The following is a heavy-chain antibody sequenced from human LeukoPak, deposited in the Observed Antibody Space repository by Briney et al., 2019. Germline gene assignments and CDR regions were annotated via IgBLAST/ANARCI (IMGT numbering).Heavy chain of an antibody. J-gene: IGHJ5*02. CDR1: GGSFSGYY. CDR2: INHSSST. Sequence: SETLSLTCAVYGGSFSGYYWSWVRQPPGKGLEWIGEINHSSSTHYTPSLNSRFTISLATSKNPFSLNLSSVTAADTAVYYCARELKLPRFLWDCFDPWGQGTLVTVSS. V-gene: IGHV4-34*01. D-gene: IGHD3-3*01. CDR3: ARELKLPRFLWDCFDP.